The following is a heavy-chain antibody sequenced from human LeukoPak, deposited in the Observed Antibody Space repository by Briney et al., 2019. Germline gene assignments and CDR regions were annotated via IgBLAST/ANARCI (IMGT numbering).Heavy chain of an antibody. CDR3: ARPKSKYDSSGYYPLDY. J-gene: IGHJ4*02. CDR1: GYTFTSND. CDR2: MNPNSGNT. D-gene: IGHD3-22*01. V-gene: IGHV1-8*01. Sequence: ASVKVSCKASGYTFTSNDINWVRQATGQGLEWMGWMNPNSGNTAYAQKFQGRVTMTRNTAISTAYMELSSLRSEDTAVYYRARPKSKYDSSGYYPLDYWGQGTLVTVSS.